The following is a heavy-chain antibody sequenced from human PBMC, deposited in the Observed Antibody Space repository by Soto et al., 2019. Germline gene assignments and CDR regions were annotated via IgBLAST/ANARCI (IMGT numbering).Heavy chain of an antibody. Sequence: PSATRSLTCTVSGASISGFCWSWIRKSAGTGLEWIGRIYATGTTYYNPSLKSRVMMSVDTSKKQFSLKLRSVTAADTAVYYCVRDGTKTLRDWFDPWGQGISVTVSS. CDR1: GASISGFC. CDR2: IYATGTT. CDR3: VRDGTKTLRDWFDP. J-gene: IGHJ5*02. D-gene: IGHD1-1*01. V-gene: IGHV4-4*07.